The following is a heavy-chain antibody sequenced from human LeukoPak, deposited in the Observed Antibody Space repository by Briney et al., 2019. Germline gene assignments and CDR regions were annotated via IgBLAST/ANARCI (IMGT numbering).Heavy chain of an antibody. CDR2: ILASGGTT. CDR3: AKNYYDYTGPYSWVFDY. D-gene: IGHD3-22*01. Sequence: GGSLRLSCPASGFTFTNFAMSWVRQAPGKGLEWVSGILASGGTTYYADSVKGRFTSSRDNSKNTLYLQMSSLRAEDTAIYYCAKNYYDYTGPYSWVFDYWGQGTLVSVSS. CDR1: GFTFTNFA. V-gene: IGHV3-23*01. J-gene: IGHJ4*02.